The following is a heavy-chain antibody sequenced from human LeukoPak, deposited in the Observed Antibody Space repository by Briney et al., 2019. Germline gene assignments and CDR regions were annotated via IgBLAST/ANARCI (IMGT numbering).Heavy chain of an antibody. Sequence: SETLSLTCTVSGGSISSSSYYWGWIRQPPGKGLEWIGSIYYSGSTYYNPSLKSRVTISVDTPKNQFSLKLSSVTAADTAVYYCARNWLLLFDYWGQGTLVTVSS. CDR1: GGSISSSSYY. CDR2: IYYSGST. J-gene: IGHJ4*02. V-gene: IGHV4-39*07. D-gene: IGHD2-15*01. CDR3: ARNWLLLFDY.